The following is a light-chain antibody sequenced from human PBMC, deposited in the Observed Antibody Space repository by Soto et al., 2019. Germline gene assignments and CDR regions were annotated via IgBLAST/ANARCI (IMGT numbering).Light chain of an antibody. Sequence: EIVLTQSPATLSLSPGERATLSCRASETIRGLLAWYQQRPGQPPRLLIYDTSNRATGIPARFSGSGSVTDFTLTISSLEPEDFAVYYCQQRSNWATFGPGTKVDI. CDR3: QQRSNWAT. CDR1: ETIRGL. CDR2: DTS. J-gene: IGKJ3*01. V-gene: IGKV3-11*01.